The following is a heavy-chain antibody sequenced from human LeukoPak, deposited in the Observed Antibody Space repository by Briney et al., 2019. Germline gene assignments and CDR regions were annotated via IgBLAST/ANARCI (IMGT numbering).Heavy chain of an antibody. CDR2: ISAYNGNT. CDR3: ARGRVCSSTSCLPYYYYYMDV. Sequence: ASVKVSCKASGYTFTSYGISWVRQAPGQGLEWMGWISAYNGNTNYAQKLQGRVTMTTDTSTSTAYMELRSLRSGDTAVYYCARGRVCSSTSCLPYYYYYMDVWGKGTTVTVSS. J-gene: IGHJ6*03. D-gene: IGHD2-2*01. V-gene: IGHV1-18*01. CDR1: GYTFTSYG.